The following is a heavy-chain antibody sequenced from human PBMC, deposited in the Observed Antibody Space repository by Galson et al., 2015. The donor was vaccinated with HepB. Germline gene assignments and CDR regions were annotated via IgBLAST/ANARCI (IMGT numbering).Heavy chain of an antibody. CDR3: ARTRRGWYWSPIGGGDY. J-gene: IGHJ4*02. Sequence: SVKVSCKASGYTFTGFYMHWVRQAPGQGLEWMGWINPNSGGTNYAQKFQGRVTMTRDTSISTAYMELRSLRSDDTAVYYCARTRRGWYWSPIGGGDYWGQGTLVTVSS. CDR2: INPNSGGT. CDR1: GYTFTGFY. D-gene: IGHD6-19*01. V-gene: IGHV1-2*02.